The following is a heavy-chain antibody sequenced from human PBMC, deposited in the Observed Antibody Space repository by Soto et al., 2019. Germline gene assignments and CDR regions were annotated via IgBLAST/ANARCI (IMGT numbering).Heavy chain of an antibody. CDR2: AYYRSKWFD. J-gene: IGHJ6*02. Sequence: SQTLSLTCAISGDSVSSDSAAWNWIRQSPSRGLEWLGRAYYRSKWFDDYAVSVKSRITITPDTSRNQLSLQLNSVTPEDTAVYYCARVRYCRGGSCYYSMDVWGQGTTVTVSS. V-gene: IGHV6-1*01. CDR1: GDSVSSDSAA. CDR3: ARVRYCRGGSCYYSMDV. D-gene: IGHD2-15*01.